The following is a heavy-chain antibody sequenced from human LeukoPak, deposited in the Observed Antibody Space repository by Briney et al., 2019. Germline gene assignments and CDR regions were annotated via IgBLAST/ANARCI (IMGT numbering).Heavy chain of an antibody. CDR2: IYHSGST. D-gene: IGHD3-22*01. Sequence: DPSETLSLTCTVSGYSISSGYYWGRIRQPPGKGLEWIGSIYHSGSTYYNPSLKSRVTISVDTSKNQFSLKLGSVTAADTAVYYCARDARVVVNDAFDIWGQGTMVTVSS. CDR3: ARDARVVVNDAFDI. CDR1: GYSISSGYY. V-gene: IGHV4-38-2*02. J-gene: IGHJ3*02.